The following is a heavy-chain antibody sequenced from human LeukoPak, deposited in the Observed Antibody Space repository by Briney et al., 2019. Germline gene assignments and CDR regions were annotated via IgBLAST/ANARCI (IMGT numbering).Heavy chain of an antibody. J-gene: IGHJ4*02. CDR1: GFSFDDYA. V-gene: IGHV3-9*03. D-gene: IGHD2-2*01. CDR2: ISWNSGSI. CDR3: TKSGCSSTTCYYNS. Sequence: GRSLRLSCAASGFSFDDYAMHWVRQALGKGLDWVAGISWNSGSIGYADSVKGRFTISRDNAKNSLYLQMNSLRAEDMALYYCTKSGCSSTTCYYNSWGQGTLVTVSS.